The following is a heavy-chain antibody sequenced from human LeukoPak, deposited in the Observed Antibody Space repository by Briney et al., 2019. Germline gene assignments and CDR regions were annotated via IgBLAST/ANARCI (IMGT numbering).Heavy chain of an antibody. D-gene: IGHD5-18*01. CDR2: IRAYNGNT. CDR1: GYTFTSYG. J-gene: IGHJ5*02. CDR3: ARGDTAMARYNWFDP. Sequence: GASVKVSCKASGYTFTSYGISWVRQAPGQGLEWRGWIRAYNGNTNYAQKLQGRVTMTTDTSTSTAYMELRSLRSDDTAVYYCARGDTAMARYNWFDPWGQGTLVTVSS. V-gene: IGHV1-18*01.